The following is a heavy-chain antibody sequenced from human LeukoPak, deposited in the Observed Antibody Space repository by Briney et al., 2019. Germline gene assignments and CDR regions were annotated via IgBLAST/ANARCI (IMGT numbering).Heavy chain of an antibody. CDR1: GFTVSSNY. V-gene: IGHV3-53*01. Sequence: GGSLRLSCAASGFTVSSNYMSWVRQAPGKGLEWVSVIYSGGSTYYADSVKGRFTISRDNSKNTLYLQMNSLRAEDTAVYFCARDYGDYVFDYWGRGTLVTVSS. D-gene: IGHD4-17*01. CDR2: IYSGGST. J-gene: IGHJ4*02. CDR3: ARDYGDYVFDY.